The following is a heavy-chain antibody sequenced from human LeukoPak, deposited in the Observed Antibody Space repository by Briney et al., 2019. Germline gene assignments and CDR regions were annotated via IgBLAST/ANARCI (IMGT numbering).Heavy chain of an antibody. J-gene: IGHJ5*02. D-gene: IGHD1-26*01. CDR1: GYTFTGYY. CDR3: ASVVDSGSAPRGNWFDP. CDR2: INPNSGGT. Sequence: ASVKVSCKASGYTFTGYYMHWVRQAPGQGLEWMGWINPNSGGTNYAEKFQGRVTMTRDTSISTAYMELSRLRSDDTAVYYCASVVDSGSAPRGNWFDPWGQGTLVTVSS. V-gene: IGHV1-2*02.